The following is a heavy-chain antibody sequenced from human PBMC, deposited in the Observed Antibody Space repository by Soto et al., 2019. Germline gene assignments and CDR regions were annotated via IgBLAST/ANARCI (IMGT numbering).Heavy chain of an antibody. CDR1: GGTFSSYA. J-gene: IGHJ4*02. Sequence: ASVKVSCKASGGTFSSYAISWVRQAPGQGLEWMGGIIPIFGTANYAQKFQGRVTITADESTSTAYMELRSLRSDDTAVYYCARKRVYYYDSSGDFDYWGQGTLVTVSS. V-gene: IGHV1-69*13. CDR2: IIPIFGTA. D-gene: IGHD3-22*01. CDR3: ARKRVYYYDSSGDFDY.